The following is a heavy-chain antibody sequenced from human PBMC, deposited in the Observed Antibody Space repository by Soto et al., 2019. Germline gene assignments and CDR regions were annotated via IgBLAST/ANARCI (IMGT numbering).Heavy chain of an antibody. Sequence: SLTCTVSGGSISSYYWSWIRQPPGKGLEWIGFIYYSGNTNYNPSLKSRVTMSVDTSKNQFSLKLSSVTAADTAVYYCAGLYSSSPLFNYWGQGTLVTVSS. CDR3: AGLYSSSPLFNY. CDR2: IYYSGNT. CDR1: GGSISSYY. J-gene: IGHJ4*02. V-gene: IGHV4-59*01. D-gene: IGHD6-6*01.